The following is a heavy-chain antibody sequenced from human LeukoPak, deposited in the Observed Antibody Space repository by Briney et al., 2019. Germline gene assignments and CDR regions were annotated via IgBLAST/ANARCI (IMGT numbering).Heavy chain of an antibody. J-gene: IGHJ6*03. Sequence: GASVKVSCKASGGTFINYALSWVRQAPGQGLEWMGGIVPFGSANYAQKFQGRVTITTDESTSTAYVELSSLRSEDTAVYYCATMIRGVIKYYYYYMDVWGEGTTVTVSS. CDR2: IVPFGSA. CDR1: GGTFINYA. D-gene: IGHD3-10*01. V-gene: IGHV1-69*05. CDR3: ATMIRGVIKYYYYYMDV.